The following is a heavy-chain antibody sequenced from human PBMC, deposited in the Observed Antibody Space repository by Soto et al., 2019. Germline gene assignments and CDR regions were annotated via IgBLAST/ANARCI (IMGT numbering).Heavy chain of an antibody. CDR3: ARDVFCGGAPACPDMDV. J-gene: IGHJ6*02. Sequence: GASVKVSCKASGYTFSGYSITWVRQAPGQGLEWMGRISGCNGNTNYARTLRDRLTLTTDTSTSTAYMELRSLTSDDTAVYYCARDVFCGGAPACPDMDVWGQGTTVTVSS. D-gene: IGHD2-21*01. V-gene: IGHV1-18*04. CDR2: ISGCNGNT. CDR1: GYTFSGYS.